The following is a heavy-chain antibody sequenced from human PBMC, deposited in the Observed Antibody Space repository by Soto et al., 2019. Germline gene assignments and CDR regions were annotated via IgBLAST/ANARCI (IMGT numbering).Heavy chain of an antibody. D-gene: IGHD6-13*01. CDR3: AREAAAGKTFDY. Sequence: QVQLVQSGAEVKKPGSSVKVSCKASGGTFSSYTISWVRQAPGQGLEWMGRINPILGIANYAQKFQGRVTITADKSTSTAYMELSSLRSEDTAVYYCAREAAAGKTFDYWGQGTLVTVSS. J-gene: IGHJ4*02. CDR1: GGTFSSYT. V-gene: IGHV1-69*08. CDR2: INPILGIA.